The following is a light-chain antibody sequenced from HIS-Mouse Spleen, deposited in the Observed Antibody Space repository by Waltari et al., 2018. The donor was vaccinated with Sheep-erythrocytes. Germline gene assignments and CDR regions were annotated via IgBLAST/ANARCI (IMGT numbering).Light chain of an antibody. CDR2: DVS. Sequence: QSALTQPRSVSGSPGQSVTISCTGTSSDVGGYNYVSWYQQHPGQAPKLMIYDVSKRPSGVPDRVSCSKSGNTASLTISGLQAEDEADYYCCSYAGSYNHVFATGTKVTVL. CDR1: SSDVGGYNY. J-gene: IGLJ1*01. V-gene: IGLV2-11*01. CDR3: CSYAGSYNHV.